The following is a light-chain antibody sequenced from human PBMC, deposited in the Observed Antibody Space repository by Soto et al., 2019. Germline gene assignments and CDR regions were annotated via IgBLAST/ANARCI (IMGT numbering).Light chain of an antibody. CDR3: QQRLDWPPLT. Sequence: EVVLTQSPATLSLSPGERATLSCRASQSVSIFLAWYQQQPGQAPRLLIYDASRSATGVPARVSGSGSGTDFTLTISSLEAEDFAVYYCQQRLDWPPLTFGGGTKVEIK. CDR2: DAS. CDR1: QSVSIF. J-gene: IGKJ4*01. V-gene: IGKV3-11*01.